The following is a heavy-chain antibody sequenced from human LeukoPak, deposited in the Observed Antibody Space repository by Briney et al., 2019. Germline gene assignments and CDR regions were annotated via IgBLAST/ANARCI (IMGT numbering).Heavy chain of an antibody. CDR2: VNPSGGST. CDR3: ARVPRYSGYFYFDY. J-gene: IGHJ4*02. D-gene: IGHD5-12*01. V-gene: IGHV1-46*01. CDR1: GHTFTSYF. Sequence: ASVKVSCKTSGHTFTSYFMHWVRQAPGQGLEWMGIVNPSGGSTTYAQKFQGRVTMTRETSTSTFYIELSSLRSEDTAMYYCARVPRYSGYFYFDYWGQGTLVTVSS.